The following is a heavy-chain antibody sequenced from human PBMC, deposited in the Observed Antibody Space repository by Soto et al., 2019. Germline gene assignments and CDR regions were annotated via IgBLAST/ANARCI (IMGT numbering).Heavy chain of an antibody. Sequence: EVQLVESGGGLIQPGGSLRLSCAASGFTVSSNSMSWVRQAPGKGLEWVSVIYSGGSTYYADSVKGRFTISRDNSKNTLYLQMNSLRAEDTAVYYCARDRASLYGMDVWGQGTTVTVSS. CDR3: ARDRASLYGMDV. D-gene: IGHD3-10*01. J-gene: IGHJ6*02. CDR1: GFTVSSNS. V-gene: IGHV3-53*01. CDR2: IYSGGST.